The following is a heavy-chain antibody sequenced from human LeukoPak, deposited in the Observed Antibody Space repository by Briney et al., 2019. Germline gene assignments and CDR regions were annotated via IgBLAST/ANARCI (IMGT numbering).Heavy chain of an antibody. Sequence: SETLSLTCTVSGGSISSGDHYWSWIRQPPGKGLEWIGYIYYSGSTYSNPSLKSRISISKDTSKNQFSLKLNSVTAADTAVYYCARMEDIVVVPAARGAYWGQGTLVTVSS. CDR3: ARMEDIVVVPAARGAY. D-gene: IGHD2-2*01. CDR1: GGSISSGDHY. J-gene: IGHJ4*02. V-gene: IGHV4-30-4*01. CDR2: IYYSGST.